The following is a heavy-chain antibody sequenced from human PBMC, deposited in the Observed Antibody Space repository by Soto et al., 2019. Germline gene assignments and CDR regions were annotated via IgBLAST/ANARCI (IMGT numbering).Heavy chain of an antibody. CDR2: IYYSGST. CDR3: ARLLTYGDYIDY. V-gene: IGHV4-39*01. Sequence: QLQLQESGPGLVKPSETLSLTCTVSGGSISSSSYYWGWIRQPPGKGLEWIGSIYYSGSTYYNPSLKSRVTISVDTSKNQFSLKLSSVTAADTAVYYCARLLTYGDYIDYWGQGTLVTVSS. J-gene: IGHJ4*02. CDR1: GGSISSSSYY. D-gene: IGHD4-17*01.